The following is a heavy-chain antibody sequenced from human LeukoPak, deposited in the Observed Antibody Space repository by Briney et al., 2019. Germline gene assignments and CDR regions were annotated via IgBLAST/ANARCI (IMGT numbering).Heavy chain of an antibody. J-gene: IGHJ4*02. CDR3: ARDAAAVAGTLDY. V-gene: IGHV4-59*12. CDR2: IYHSGST. Sequence: SETLSLTCTVSDGSISSYYWSWIRQPPGMGLEWIGEIYHSGSTNYNPSLKSRVTISVDKSKNQFSLKLSSVTAADTAVYYCARDAAAVAGTLDYWGQGTLVTVSS. D-gene: IGHD6-19*01. CDR1: DGSISSYY.